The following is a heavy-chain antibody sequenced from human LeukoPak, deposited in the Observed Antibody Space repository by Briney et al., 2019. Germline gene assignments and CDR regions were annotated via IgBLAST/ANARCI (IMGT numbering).Heavy chain of an antibody. J-gene: IGHJ4*02. CDR2: ISAYNGNT. V-gene: IGHV1-18*01. Sequence: ASVKVSCKASGYTFTSYGISWVRQAPGQGLEWMGWISAYNGNTNYAQKLQGRVTMTTDTSTSTAYMELRSLRSDDTAVYYCASAYYYGSGSYSPPHYWGQGTLVTVSS. CDR1: GYTFTSYG. D-gene: IGHD3-10*01. CDR3: ASAYYYGSGSYSPPHY.